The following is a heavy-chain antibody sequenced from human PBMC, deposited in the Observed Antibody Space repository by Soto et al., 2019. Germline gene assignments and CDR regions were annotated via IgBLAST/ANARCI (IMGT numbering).Heavy chain of an antibody. CDR2: INPNSGGT. CDR1: GYTFTGYY. CDR3: ARSTDDFWSAYYLDY. J-gene: IGHJ4*02. Sequence: ASVKVSCKASGYTFTGYYMHWVRQAPGQGLEWMGWINPNSGGTNYAQKFQGRVTMTRDTSISTAYMELSRLRSDDTAVYYCARSTDDFWSAYYLDYWGQGTLVTVSS. V-gene: IGHV1-2*02. D-gene: IGHD3-3*01.